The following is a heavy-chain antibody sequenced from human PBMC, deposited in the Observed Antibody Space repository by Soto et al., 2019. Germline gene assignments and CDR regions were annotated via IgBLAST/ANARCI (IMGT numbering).Heavy chain of an antibody. CDR2: ISYDGSNK. D-gene: IGHD3-3*01. Sequence: GGSLRLSCAASGFTFSSYAMHWVRQAPGKGLEWVAVISYDGSNKYYADSVKGRFTISRDNAKNSLYLQMNSLRAEDTAVYYCARENAIFGVVITYYFDYWGQGTLVTVSS. J-gene: IGHJ4*01. CDR1: GFTFSSYA. V-gene: IGHV3-30-3*01. CDR3: ARENAIFGVVITYYFDY.